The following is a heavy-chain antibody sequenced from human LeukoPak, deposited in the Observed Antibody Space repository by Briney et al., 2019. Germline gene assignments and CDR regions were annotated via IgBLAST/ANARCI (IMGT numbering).Heavy chain of an antibody. Sequence: GGSLRLSCAASGFTFSSYWMSWVRQAPGKGLEWVANIKQDGSEKYYVDSVKGRFTISRDNAKNSLYLQMNSLRAEDTAVYYCASSPVGYYDSSGYYLGYWGQGTLVTVSS. CDR3: ASSPVGYYDSSGYYLGY. CDR2: IKQDGSEK. D-gene: IGHD3-22*01. CDR1: GFTFSSYW. V-gene: IGHV3-7*05. J-gene: IGHJ4*02.